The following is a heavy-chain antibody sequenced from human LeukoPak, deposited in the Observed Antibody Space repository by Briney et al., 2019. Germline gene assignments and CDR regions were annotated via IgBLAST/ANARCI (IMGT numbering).Heavy chain of an antibody. CDR2: IYHSGST. D-gene: IGHD2-2*02. Sequence: SQTLSLTCTVSGGSISSGGYYWSWIRQPPGKGLEWIGYIYHSGSTYYNPSLKSRVTISVDRSKNQFSLKLSSVTAADTAVYYCARGCSSTSCYSGAFDIWGQGTMVTVSS. CDR1: GGSISSGGYY. CDR3: ARGCSSTSCYSGAFDI. J-gene: IGHJ3*02. V-gene: IGHV4-30-2*01.